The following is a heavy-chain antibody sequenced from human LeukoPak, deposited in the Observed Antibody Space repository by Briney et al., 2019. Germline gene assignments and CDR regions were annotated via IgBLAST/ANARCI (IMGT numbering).Heavy chain of an antibody. Sequence: PSETLSLTCTVSGGSVSSTTYFWSWMRQPPGKGLEWIASINYSGSTYYNPSLKSRVTISVDTSDNQFSLKLSSVTAADTAVYYCARYVVYGYGKYYFAYWGQGTLVTVSS. CDR3: ARYVVYGYGKYYFAY. CDR1: GGSVSSTTYF. CDR2: INYSGST. V-gene: IGHV4-39*01. D-gene: IGHD3-10*01. J-gene: IGHJ4*02.